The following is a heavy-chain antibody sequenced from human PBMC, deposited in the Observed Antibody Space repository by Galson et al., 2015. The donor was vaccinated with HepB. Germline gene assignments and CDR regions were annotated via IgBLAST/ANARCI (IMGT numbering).Heavy chain of an antibody. D-gene: IGHD3-22*01. CDR3: ARDRPYNYDSRGYFYDGEDH. V-gene: IGHV1-69*04. J-gene: IGHJ4*02. Sequence: SVKVSCKASGGTFNSYSISWVRRAPGQGLEWVGRIIPIIDITNYAQKLEGRVTITADKSTSTAYMELSGLRSEDTVVYYCARDRPYNYDSRGYFYDGEDHWGQGTLVTVSS. CDR2: IIPIIDIT. CDR1: GGTFNSYS.